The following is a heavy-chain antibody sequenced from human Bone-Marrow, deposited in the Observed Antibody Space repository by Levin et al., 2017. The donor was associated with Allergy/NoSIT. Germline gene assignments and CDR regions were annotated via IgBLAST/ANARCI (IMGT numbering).Heavy chain of an antibody. D-gene: IGHD4-17*01. V-gene: IGHV3-21*01. CDR1: GFTFSSYS. CDR3: ARLVDYGDYGPFDI. CDR2: ISSSSSYI. Sequence: GGSLRLSCAASGFTFSSYSMNWVRQAPGKGLEWVSSISSSSSYIYYADSVKGRFTISRDNAKNSLYLQMNSLRAEDTAVYYCARLVDYGDYGPFDIWGQGTMVTVSS. J-gene: IGHJ3*02.